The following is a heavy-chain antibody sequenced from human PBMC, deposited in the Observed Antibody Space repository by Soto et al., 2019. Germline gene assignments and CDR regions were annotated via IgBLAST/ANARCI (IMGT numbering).Heavy chain of an antibody. J-gene: IGHJ6*02. CDR1: GYTFTSYG. D-gene: IGHD5-12*01. Sequence: QVQLVQSGGEVKKPGASVKLSCTASGYTFTSYGISWVRQAPGQGLEWMGWISAYNGKTNYAQKVQGRVTMTTDTSTRTAYMDLRSLRSDDTAVYYCARGGDVNYYHGMDVWCQGTTVTVSS. CDR3: ARGGDVNYYHGMDV. V-gene: IGHV1-18*01. CDR2: ISAYNGKT.